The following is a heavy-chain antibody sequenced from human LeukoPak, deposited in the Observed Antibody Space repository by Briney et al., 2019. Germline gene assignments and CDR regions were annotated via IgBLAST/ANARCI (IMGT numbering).Heavy chain of an antibody. CDR1: GYTFTSYG. Sequence: GASVTVSCKASGYTFTSYGINWVRQAPGQGLEWMGWISTYNGNTNYARKLQGRVTMTTDTSTSTAYMELRSLRSDETAVYYCARDDSSGCDAFDIWGQGTMVTVSS. CDR2: ISTYNGNT. CDR3: ARDDSSGCDAFDI. J-gene: IGHJ3*02. V-gene: IGHV1-18*04. D-gene: IGHD3-22*01.